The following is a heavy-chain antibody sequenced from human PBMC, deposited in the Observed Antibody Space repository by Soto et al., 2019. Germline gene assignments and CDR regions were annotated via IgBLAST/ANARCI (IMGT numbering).Heavy chain of an antibody. V-gene: IGHV4-31*03. CDR3: SRDAPVALCCPNCKDF. CDR2: IYYSGNT. D-gene: IGHD3-3*02. J-gene: IGHJ6*02. CDR1: GGSISSGYY. Sequence: PSETLSLTCTVSGGSISSGYYWSWIRQYPGKGLEWIGYIYYSGNTYYNPSLKSRASISLDTSKSQFSLKLDSVTAADTAVYYCSRDAPVALCCPNCKDFWGQGTTGTVSS.